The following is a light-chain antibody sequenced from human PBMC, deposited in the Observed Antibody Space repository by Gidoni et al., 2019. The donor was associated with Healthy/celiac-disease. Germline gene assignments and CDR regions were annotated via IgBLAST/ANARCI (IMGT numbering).Light chain of an antibody. Sequence: DIELTKSPSFLSASVGDRATITCRASQGISSYLAGYQQKPGKAPKLLIYAASTLQSGVPSRFSGSGSGTEFTLTISSLQPEDFATYYCQQLNSYPITFGQGTRLEIK. CDR2: AAS. V-gene: IGKV1-9*01. CDR3: QQLNSYPIT. CDR1: QGISSY. J-gene: IGKJ5*01.